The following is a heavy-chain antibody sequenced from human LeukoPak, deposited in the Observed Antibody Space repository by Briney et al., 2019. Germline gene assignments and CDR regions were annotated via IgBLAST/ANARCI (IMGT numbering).Heavy chain of an antibody. Sequence: GGSLRLSCAASGFTFSSYAMSWVRQAPGKGLEWVSAISGSGGSTYYADSVKGRFTISRDNAKNSLYLQMNSLKTEDTAVYYCTTVGRWLQFFYWGQGTLVTVSS. J-gene: IGHJ4*02. CDR2: ISGSGGST. CDR1: GFTFSSYA. V-gene: IGHV3-23*01. CDR3: TTVGRWLQFFY. D-gene: IGHD5-24*01.